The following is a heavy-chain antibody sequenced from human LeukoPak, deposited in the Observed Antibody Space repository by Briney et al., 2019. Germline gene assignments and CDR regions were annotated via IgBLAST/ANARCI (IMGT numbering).Heavy chain of an antibody. CDR1: GFTFRSHS. CDR3: ARRATVTYHGMDV. Sequence: GGSLRLSCAASGFTFRSHSMNWVRQAPGKGLEWVSSISSSSGSIYYTDSVKGRFTVSRDNARGSLSLQMNSLRGEDTAVYYCARRATVTYHGMDVWGQGTTVTVSS. CDR2: ISSSSGSI. V-gene: IGHV3-21*01. D-gene: IGHD4-17*01. J-gene: IGHJ6*02.